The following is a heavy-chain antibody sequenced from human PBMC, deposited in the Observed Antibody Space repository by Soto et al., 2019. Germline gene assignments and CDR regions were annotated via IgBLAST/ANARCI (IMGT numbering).Heavy chain of an antibody. D-gene: IGHD5-12*01. CDR1: GGSFSGYY. J-gene: IGHJ4*02. CDR3: ARGGNSGYVR. CDR2: INHSVST. Sequence: SETLSLTCAVYGGSFSGYYWSWIRQPPGKGLEWIGEINHSVSTNYNPSLKSRVTISVDTSKNQFSLKLSSVTAADTAVYYCARGGNSGYVRWGQGTLVTVSS. V-gene: IGHV4-34*01.